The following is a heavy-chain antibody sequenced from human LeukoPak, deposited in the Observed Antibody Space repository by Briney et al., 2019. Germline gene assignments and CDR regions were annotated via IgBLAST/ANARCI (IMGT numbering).Heavy chain of an antibody. CDR3: ARGRRDHSNYEGTLEY. D-gene: IGHD4-11*01. CDR1: GFTFSSYT. Sequence: PGGSLRLSCAASGFTFSSYTMDWVRQAPGKGLEWVAYISTSSRTIYYADSVKGRFTISRDDAKNSLSLHMDSLRAEDTAVYYCARGRRDHSNYEGTLEYWGQGTLVTVSS. CDR2: ISTSSRTI. V-gene: IGHV3-48*01. J-gene: IGHJ4*02.